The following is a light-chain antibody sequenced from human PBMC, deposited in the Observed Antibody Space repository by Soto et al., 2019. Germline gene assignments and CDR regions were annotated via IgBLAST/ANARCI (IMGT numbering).Light chain of an antibody. Sequence: EIVLTQSPATLSLSPGERATLSCRASQSVSSYLAWYQQKPGQAPRLLIYDASNRATGIPARFSGSGSGTDFPLTISSLAPEDFAVYYCQQRSDWLEAFGQGTKVEIK. V-gene: IGKV3-11*01. CDR1: QSVSSY. CDR3: QQRSDWLEA. CDR2: DAS. J-gene: IGKJ1*01.